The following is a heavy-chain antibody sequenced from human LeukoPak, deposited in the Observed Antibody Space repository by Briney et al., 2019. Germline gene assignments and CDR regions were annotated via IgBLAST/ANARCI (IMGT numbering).Heavy chain of an antibody. D-gene: IGHD3-10*01. CDR3: ARDSGTTGEVKFDP. Sequence: SSETLSLTCTVSGGSISSYYWSWIRQPAGKGLEWIGRISGSGTITYNPALQSRLSISIDTSKNQFSLKLMSVTAADTAVYYCARDSGTTGEVKFDPWGQGTLVTVSS. CDR2: ISGSGTI. J-gene: IGHJ5*02. CDR1: GGSISSYY. V-gene: IGHV4-4*07.